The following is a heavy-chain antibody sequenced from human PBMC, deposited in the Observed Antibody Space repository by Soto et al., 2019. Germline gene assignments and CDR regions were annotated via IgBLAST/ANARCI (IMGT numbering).Heavy chain of an antibody. CDR3: TISGSYRYYGMDV. D-gene: IGHD1-26*01. Sequence: EVQLVESGGGLVKPGGSLRLSCAASGFTFSNAWMSWVRQAPGKGLEWVGRIKSKTDGGTTDYAAPVKGRFTISRDDSKNTLYLQMNSLKTEDTAVYYCTISGSYRYYGMDVWDQGTTVTVSS. J-gene: IGHJ6*02. V-gene: IGHV3-15*01. CDR1: GFTFSNAW. CDR2: IKSKTDGGTT.